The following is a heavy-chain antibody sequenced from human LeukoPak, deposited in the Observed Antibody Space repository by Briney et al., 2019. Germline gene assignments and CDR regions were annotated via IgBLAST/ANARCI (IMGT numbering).Heavy chain of an antibody. CDR3: ARSQGRRFLPTPPYMDV. Sequence: PSETLSLTCTVSGGSISSYYWNWIRQPAGKGLEWIGRIYTSGSTNYNPSLKSRVTMSVDTSKNQFSLKLSSVTAADTAVYYCARSQGRRFLPTPPYMDVWGKGTTVTVSS. V-gene: IGHV4-4*07. CDR2: IYTSGST. D-gene: IGHD1-26*01. CDR1: GGSISSYY. J-gene: IGHJ6*03.